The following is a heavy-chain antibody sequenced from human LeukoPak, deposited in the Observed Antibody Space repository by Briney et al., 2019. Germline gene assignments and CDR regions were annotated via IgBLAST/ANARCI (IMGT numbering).Heavy chain of an antibody. Sequence: SETLSLTCAVYGGSFSDYYWSWIRQPPGKGLEWIGEINHSGSTNYNPSLKSRVTISVDTSKNQFSLKLSSVTAADTAVYYCARHVYGGPFDYWGQGTLVTVSS. V-gene: IGHV4-34*01. CDR2: INHSGST. CDR3: ARHVYGGPFDY. J-gene: IGHJ4*02. D-gene: IGHD4-23*01. CDR1: GGSFSDYY.